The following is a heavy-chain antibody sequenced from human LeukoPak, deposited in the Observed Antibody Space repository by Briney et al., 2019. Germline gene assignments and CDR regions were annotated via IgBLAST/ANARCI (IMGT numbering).Heavy chain of an antibody. Sequence: ASVKVSCKASGYTFTSYGISWVRQAPGQGLEWMGWISAYNGNTNYAQKLQGRVTMTTDTSTSTAYMELRSLRSDDTAVYYCARDEALGYCSGGSCSNWFDPWGQGTLVTVSS. J-gene: IGHJ5*02. CDR2: ISAYNGNT. V-gene: IGHV1-18*01. D-gene: IGHD2-15*01. CDR3: ARDEALGYCSGGSCSNWFDP. CDR1: GYTFTSYG.